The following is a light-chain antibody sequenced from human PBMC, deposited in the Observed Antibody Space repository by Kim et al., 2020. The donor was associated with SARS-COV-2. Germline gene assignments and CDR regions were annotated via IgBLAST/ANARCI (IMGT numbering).Light chain of an antibody. CDR3: QQYSYWPIT. Sequence: VSPGEEATLSCRASRNIYSSLAWYQQKPGQAPRLLIHGATTRAAGIPARFSGSVSGTEFSLTISSLQSEDFAIYYCQQYSYWPITFGQGTRLEIK. CDR2: GAT. J-gene: IGKJ5*01. V-gene: IGKV3-15*01. CDR1: RNIYSS.